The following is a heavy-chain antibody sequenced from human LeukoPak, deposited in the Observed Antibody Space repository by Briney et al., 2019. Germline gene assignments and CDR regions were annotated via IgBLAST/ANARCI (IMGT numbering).Heavy chain of an antibody. CDR2: IYYNGST. CDR1: GGSISTDNCY. CDR3: AKDYGDYCFDD. Sequence: SETLSLTCTVSGGSISTDNCYWGWIRQPPGKGLEWIGSIYYNGSTYYNPSLKSRVTISVDTSKNQFSLKLSSVTAADTAVYYCAKDYGDYCFDDWGQGTLVTVSS. J-gene: IGHJ4*02. D-gene: IGHD4-17*01. V-gene: IGHV4-39*07.